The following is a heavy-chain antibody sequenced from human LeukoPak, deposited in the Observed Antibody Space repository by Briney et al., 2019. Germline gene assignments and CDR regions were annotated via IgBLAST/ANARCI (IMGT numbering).Heavy chain of an antibody. CDR1: GFTFRSFR. D-gene: IGHD3-9*01. CDR3: ARDLSGYDILTGYYNVYGFDY. J-gene: IGHJ4*02. V-gene: IGHV3-7*01. Sequence: GGSLRLSCAASGFTFRSFRMSWVRQTPGKGLEWVANIKQDGSEKYYVDSVKGRFTISRDNAKNSLYLQMNSLRAEDTAVYYCARDLSGYDILTGYYNVYGFDYWGQGTLVTVSS. CDR2: IKQDGSEK.